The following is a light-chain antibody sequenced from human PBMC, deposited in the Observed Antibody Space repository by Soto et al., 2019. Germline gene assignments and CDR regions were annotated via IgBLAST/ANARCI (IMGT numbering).Light chain of an antibody. CDR1: SSDIGVYDL. Sequence: QSVLTQPASVSGSPGQSITISCTGTSSDIGVYDLVSWYRQHPGKAPKLMIYGVSKRPSGVSDRFSGSKSGKTASLTISGLQAEDEADYYCCSYAGFTTYVFGSGTKLTVL. CDR3: CSYAGFTTYV. CDR2: GVS. J-gene: IGLJ1*01. V-gene: IGLV2-23*02.